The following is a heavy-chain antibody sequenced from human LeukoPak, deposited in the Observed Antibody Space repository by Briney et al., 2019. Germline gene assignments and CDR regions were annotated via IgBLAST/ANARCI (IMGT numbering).Heavy chain of an antibody. CDR1: GGSFSGYY. V-gene: IGHV4-34*01. CDR3: ARGEAAYTN. CDR2: INHSGST. Sequence: PSETLSLTCAVYGGSFSGYYWSWIRQPPGKALEWIGEINHSGSTNYSPSVKSRVTISVDTSKNQFSLKLSSVTAADTAVYYCARGEAAYTNWGQGTLVTVSS. J-gene: IGHJ4*02. D-gene: IGHD1-1*01.